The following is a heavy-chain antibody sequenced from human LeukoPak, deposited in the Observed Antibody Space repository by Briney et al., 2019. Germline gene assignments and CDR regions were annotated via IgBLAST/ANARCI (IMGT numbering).Heavy chain of an antibody. CDR2: INPSGGST. Sequence: ASAKVSCKASGYTFTSYYMHWVRQAPGQELEWMGIINPSGGSTSYAQKFQGRVTMTRDTSTSTVYMELSSLRSEDTAVYYCASPDSSGYYYLDYWGQGTLVTVSS. D-gene: IGHD3-22*01. V-gene: IGHV1-46*01. J-gene: IGHJ4*02. CDR1: GYTFTSYY. CDR3: ASPDSSGYYYLDY.